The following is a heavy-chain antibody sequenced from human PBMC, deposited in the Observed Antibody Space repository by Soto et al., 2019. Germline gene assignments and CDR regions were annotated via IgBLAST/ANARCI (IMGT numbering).Heavy chain of an antibody. D-gene: IGHD2-2*01. J-gene: IGHJ6*02. CDR2: IYYSGST. V-gene: IGHV4-30-4*01. CDR3: ARDRSEYQLLAVPYYYYGMDV. Sequence: SETLSLTCTVSGGSISSGDYYWSWIREPPGKGLEWIGYIYYSGSTYYNPSLKSRVTISVDTSKNQFSLKLSSVTAADTAVYYCARDRSEYQLLAVPYYYYGMDVWGQGTTVTVSS. CDR1: GGSISSGDYY.